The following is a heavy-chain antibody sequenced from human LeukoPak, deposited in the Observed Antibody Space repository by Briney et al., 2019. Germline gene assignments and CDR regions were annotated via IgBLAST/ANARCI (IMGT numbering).Heavy chain of an antibody. CDR3: ARGSEVAVAGSLSSYGMDV. V-gene: IGHV3-66*01. Sequence: GGSLRLSCAASVFTVSSNYTSWVRQAPGKGLECVSVIYSGGSTYHADSVKGRFTISRDNSKNTLYIQMNSLRAEDTAVYYCARGSEVAVAGSLSSYGMDVWGQGTTVTVSS. CDR1: VFTVSSNY. CDR2: IYSGGST. D-gene: IGHD6-19*01. J-gene: IGHJ6*02.